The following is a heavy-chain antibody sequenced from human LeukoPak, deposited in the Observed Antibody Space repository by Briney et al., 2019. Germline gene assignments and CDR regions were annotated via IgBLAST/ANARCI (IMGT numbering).Heavy chain of an antibody. J-gene: IGHJ5*02. V-gene: IGHV4-59*01. CDR1: GGSISSYY. CDR3: ARAYNWNLNWFDP. CDR2: IYYSGST. Sequence: SETLSLTCTVSGGSISSYYWSWIRQPPGKGLEWIGYIYYSGSTNYNPSLKSRVTISVDTSKNQFSLELSSVTAADTAVYYCARAYNWNLNWFDPWGQGTLVTVSS. D-gene: IGHD1-20*01.